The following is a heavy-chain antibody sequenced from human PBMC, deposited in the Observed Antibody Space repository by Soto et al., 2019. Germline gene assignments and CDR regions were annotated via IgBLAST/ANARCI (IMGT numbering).Heavy chain of an antibody. Sequence: PSETLSLTCTVSGGSISSGGYYWNWIRQHPGKGLEWIGYIYYSGSTSYNPSLKSRVTISVDTTKNQFSLKLSSVTAADTAVYYCARHPTGLWLGDGPDYWGQGTMVT. CDR1: GGSISSGGYY. CDR2: IYYSGST. V-gene: IGHV4-31*03. CDR3: ARHPTGLWLGDGPDY. D-gene: IGHD3-10*01. J-gene: IGHJ4*02.